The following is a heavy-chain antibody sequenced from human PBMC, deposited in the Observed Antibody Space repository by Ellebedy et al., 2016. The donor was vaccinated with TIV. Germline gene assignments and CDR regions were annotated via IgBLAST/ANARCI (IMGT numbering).Heavy chain of an antibody. J-gene: IGHJ4*02. Sequence: GESLKISCAASGFAFDDDWMTWVRQAPGKRPEWLADIQQRGSQKYYLDSVKGRFTISRDDAKNLLYLEMRSLTVDDTAVYYCARGGASSTWFCRNWGQGTRVTVSS. CDR3: ARGGASSTWFCRN. D-gene: IGHD2-2*01. CDR2: IQQRGSQK. V-gene: IGHV3-7*03. CDR1: GFAFDDDW.